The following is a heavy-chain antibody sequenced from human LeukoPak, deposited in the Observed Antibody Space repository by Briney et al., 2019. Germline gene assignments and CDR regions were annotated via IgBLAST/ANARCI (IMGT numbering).Heavy chain of an antibody. Sequence: ASVKVYCKASGYTFANYGISWVRQAPGQGLEWIAWISAYNGNTNYALKLRGRVTMTTDTSTSTAYLELRSLRSDVTALYYCARDDKRHCSGGSCPAYFDYWGQGTLVTVSS. J-gene: IGHJ4*02. CDR3: ARDDKRHCSGGSCPAYFDY. V-gene: IGHV1-18*01. D-gene: IGHD2-15*01. CDR2: ISAYNGNT. CDR1: GYTFANYG.